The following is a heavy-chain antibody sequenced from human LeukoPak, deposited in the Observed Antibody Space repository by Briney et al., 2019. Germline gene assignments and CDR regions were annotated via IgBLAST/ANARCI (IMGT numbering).Heavy chain of an antibody. CDR2: INHIGST. V-gene: IGHV4-34*01. CDR3: ASGQDYYDGSGPGDY. Sequence: SETLSLTCADYGGSFSGYYWSCIRQPPGEGLEWIGEINHIGSTNSNPSPKSRVTISVDTSKHQFSLKLSSVTAADTAVYYCASGQDYYDGSGPGDYWGQGTLVTVSS. D-gene: IGHD3-22*01. CDR1: GGSFSGYY. J-gene: IGHJ4*02.